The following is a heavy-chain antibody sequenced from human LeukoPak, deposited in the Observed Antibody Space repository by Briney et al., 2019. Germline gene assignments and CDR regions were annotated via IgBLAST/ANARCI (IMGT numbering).Heavy chain of an antibody. CDR2: IIPMFGTA. V-gene: IGHV1-69*06. CDR1: GGTFSSYA. CDR3: ATRDQLRYFDRSFDY. J-gene: IGHJ4*02. D-gene: IGHD3-9*01. Sequence: SVKVSCKASGGTFSSYAISRVRQAPGQGLEWMRGIIPMFGTANYAQKFQGRVTITADKSTSTAYMELSSLRSEDTAVYYCATRDQLRYFDRSFDYWGQGTLVTVSS.